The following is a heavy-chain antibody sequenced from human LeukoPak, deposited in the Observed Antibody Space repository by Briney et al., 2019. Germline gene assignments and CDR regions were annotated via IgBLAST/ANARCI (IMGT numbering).Heavy chain of an antibody. CDR3: ARDYFTRYCSGGSCYFDAFDI. CDR1: GGSLSDYY. J-gene: IGHJ3*02. D-gene: IGHD2-15*01. CDR2: IYTSGST. Sequence: SETLSLTCTVSGGSLSDYYRTWLRQPPGKGLEWIGRIYTSGSTNYNPSLKSRVTMSVDTSKNQFSLKLSSVTAADTAVYYCARDYFTRYCSGGSCYFDAFDIWGQGTMVTVSS. V-gene: IGHV4-4*07.